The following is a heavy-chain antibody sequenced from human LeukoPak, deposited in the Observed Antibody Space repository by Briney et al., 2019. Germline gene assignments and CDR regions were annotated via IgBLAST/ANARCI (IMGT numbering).Heavy chain of an antibody. CDR1: GFTFSSNY. V-gene: IGHV3-53*01. CDR3: ARDFSPEGFDY. CDR2: IYSGGST. J-gene: IGHJ4*02. Sequence: GGSLRLSCAASGFTFSSNYMSWVRQAPGKGLEWVSGIYSGGSTYYVDSVKGRFTISRDNSKNTLYLQMDSLRAEDTAVYYCARDFSPEGFDYWGQGTLVTVSS.